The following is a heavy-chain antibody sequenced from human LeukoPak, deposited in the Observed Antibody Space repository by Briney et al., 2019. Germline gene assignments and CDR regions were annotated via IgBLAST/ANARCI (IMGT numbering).Heavy chain of an antibody. CDR1: GYTFTGYY. CDR3: ARDRHWNQGNFDY. Sequence: GASVKVSCKASGYTFTGYYMHWVRQAPGQGLEWMGWINPNSGDTNYAQKFQGRVTMTRDTSINTAFMELSGLRSDDTAVYYCARDRHWNQGNFDYWGQGTLVTVPS. V-gene: IGHV1-2*02. J-gene: IGHJ4*02. CDR2: INPNSGDT. D-gene: IGHD1-1*01.